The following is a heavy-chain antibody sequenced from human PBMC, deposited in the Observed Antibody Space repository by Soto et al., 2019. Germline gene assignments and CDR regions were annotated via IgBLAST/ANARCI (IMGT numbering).Heavy chain of an antibody. CDR1: GFTFSSYW. J-gene: IGHJ4*02. CDR2: IKHDGSEK. Sequence: EVQLVESGGGLVQPGGSLRLSCAASGFTFSSYWMSWVRQAPGKGLGWVANIKHDGSEKYYVDSVKGRFTISRDNAKDSRYLQMKCLRAEDTAVYCCARAGYGYGNPCDFWGQGTLVTVSS. D-gene: IGHD5-18*01. V-gene: IGHV3-7*03. CDR3: ARAGYGYGNPCDF.